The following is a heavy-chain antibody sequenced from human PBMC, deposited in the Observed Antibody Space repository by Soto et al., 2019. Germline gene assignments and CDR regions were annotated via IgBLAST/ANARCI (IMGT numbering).Heavy chain of an antibody. V-gene: IGHV3-53*04. Sequence: PGGSLRLSCAASGFAVSSNYMSWVRQAPGKGLEWVSVIYSGGSTYYADSVKGRFTISRHNSKNTLYLQMNSLRAEDTAVYYCARALVVPAAHHAYYHHHDDVWGTGTTATVPS. CDR3: ARALVVPAAHHAYYHHHDDV. CDR1: GFAVSSNY. D-gene: IGHD2-2*01. J-gene: IGHJ6*03. CDR2: IYSGGST.